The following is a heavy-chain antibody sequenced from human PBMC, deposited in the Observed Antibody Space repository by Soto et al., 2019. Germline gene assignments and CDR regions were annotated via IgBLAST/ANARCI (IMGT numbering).Heavy chain of an antibody. CDR1: GDSVSGNSAAA. CDR2: KYYRSKWYN. D-gene: IGHD2-21*02. V-gene: IGHV6-1*01. CDR3: VRVTRSAFDI. Sequence: PPQTLSLTCAITGDSVSGNSAAAWNWIRQAPSRGLEWLGRKYYRSKWYNDYALSVKSRITIKPDTSKNQFSLQLISVTPADTAVYYCVRVTRSAFDIWGQGTMVTVSS. J-gene: IGHJ3*02.